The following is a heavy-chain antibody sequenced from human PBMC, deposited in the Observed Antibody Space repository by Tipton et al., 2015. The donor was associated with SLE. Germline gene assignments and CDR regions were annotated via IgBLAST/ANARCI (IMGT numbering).Heavy chain of an antibody. J-gene: IGHJ4*02. Sequence: SLRLSCTTSGFNFGDYAMTWVRQAPGKGLESVGRIKTQRDGGTTDYAAPVKGRFTISRDDSKNTLYLEMNSLKTEDSAVYYCIVTAAVAKDNWGQGTLVAVSS. D-gene: IGHD6-19*01. CDR2: IKTQRDGGTT. CDR1: GFNFGDYA. V-gene: IGHV3-15*01. CDR3: IVTAAVAKDN.